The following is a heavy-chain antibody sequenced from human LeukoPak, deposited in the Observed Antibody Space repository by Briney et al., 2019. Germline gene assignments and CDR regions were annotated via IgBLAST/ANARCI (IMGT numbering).Heavy chain of an antibody. V-gene: IGHV4-59*08. CDR3: ASTPGINWFDP. J-gene: IGHJ5*02. CDR2: IYYSGST. Sequence: SETLSLTCTVSGGSISSYYWSWIRRPPGKGLEWIGYIYYSGSTNYNPSLKSRVTISVDTSKKQFSLKLSSVTAADTAVYYCASTPGINWFDPWGQGTLVTVSS. CDR1: GGSISSYY.